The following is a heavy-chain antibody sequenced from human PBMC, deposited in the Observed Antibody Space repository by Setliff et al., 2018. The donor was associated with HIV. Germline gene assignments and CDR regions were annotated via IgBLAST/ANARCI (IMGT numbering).Heavy chain of an antibody. J-gene: IGHJ4*02. Sequence: SETLSLTCTVSGGSITSGNYFWTWIRQPAGKGLEWTGHIYTDGSTYFNPSLKSRVSISTDTSKNQFSLKLASVTAADTAVYYCASRDTSRYFDDYWGQGTLVTVSS. V-gene: IGHV4-61*09. CDR3: ASRDTSRYFDDY. D-gene: IGHD3-22*01. CDR2: IYTDGST. CDR1: GGSITSGNYF.